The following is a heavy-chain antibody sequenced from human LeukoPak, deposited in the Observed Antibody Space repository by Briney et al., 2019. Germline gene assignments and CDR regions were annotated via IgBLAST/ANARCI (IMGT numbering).Heavy chain of an antibody. CDR3: AVTRRDYGSALDY. V-gene: IGHV1-18*01. CDR2: ISPYNGNT. Sequence: ASVKVSCKASGYTFNTYGITWVRQAPGQGLEWMGWISPYNGNTNYAQKFQGRVTLTTDTSTSTAYMELRSLRSDDTAVYYCAVTRRDYGSALDYWGQGTLVTVSS. CDR1: GYTFNTYG. J-gene: IGHJ4*02. D-gene: IGHD3-10*01.